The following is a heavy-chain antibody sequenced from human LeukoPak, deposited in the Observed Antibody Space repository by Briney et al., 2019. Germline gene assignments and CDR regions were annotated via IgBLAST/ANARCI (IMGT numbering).Heavy chain of an antibody. CDR1: GFTFSSYA. J-gene: IGHJ4*02. V-gene: IGHV3-23*01. CDR3: AKEYDSGWTSFDY. Sequence: GGSLRLSCAASGFTFSSYAMSWVRQAPGKGLEWVSAISGSGGSTYYADSVKGRFTISRDNSKNTLFLQMNSLRPEDTAVYYCAKEYDSGWTSFDYWGRGTVVTVSS. CDR2: ISGSGGST. D-gene: IGHD6-19*01.